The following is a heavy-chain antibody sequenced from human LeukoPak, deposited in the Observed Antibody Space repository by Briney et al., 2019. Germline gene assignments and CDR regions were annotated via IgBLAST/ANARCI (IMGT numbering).Heavy chain of an antibody. V-gene: IGHV3-23*01. CDR2: ISGSGGST. J-gene: IGHJ4*02. CDR3: AKGNYNYDFWSGHDY. D-gene: IGHD3-3*01. Sequence: GGALRLSCAASGFTFRSCAMSWVRQAPGKGLEWVSIISGSGGSTYHADSVKGRFTISRDNSKKTLHLQMNSLRPEDTAVYYCAKGNYNYDFWSGHDYWGQGTLVTVSS. CDR1: GFTFRSCA.